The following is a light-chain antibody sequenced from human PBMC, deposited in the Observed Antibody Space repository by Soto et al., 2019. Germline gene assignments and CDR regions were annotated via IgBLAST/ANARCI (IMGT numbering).Light chain of an antibody. CDR3: QQYGSSGT. CDR1: QSVSSSN. Sequence: IVMTQSPATLSVSPGARATLSCRPSQSVSSSNVAWYQQKAGQAPRLLIYDASSRASGISDRFSGSGSGTDFTLTISRLEPEDFAVYYCQQYGSSGTFGQGTKVDI. CDR2: DAS. J-gene: IGKJ1*01. V-gene: IGKV3-20*01.